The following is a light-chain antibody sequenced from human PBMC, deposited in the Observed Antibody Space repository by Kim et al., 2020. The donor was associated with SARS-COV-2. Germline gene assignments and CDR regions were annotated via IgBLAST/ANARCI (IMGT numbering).Light chain of an antibody. CDR1: QSISSW. J-gene: IGKJ5*01. CDR3: QQYHSYPIT. V-gene: IGKV1-5*03. Sequence: DIQMTQSPSTLSASIVDKVTITCRASQSISSWLAWYQQKPGKDPKLLIYKASSLESGVPSRFSGSGSGTEFTLTISSLQPDDFATFYCQQYHSYPITFGQGTRLEIK. CDR2: KAS.